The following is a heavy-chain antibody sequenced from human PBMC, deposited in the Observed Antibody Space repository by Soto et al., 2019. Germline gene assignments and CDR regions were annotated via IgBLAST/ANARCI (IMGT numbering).Heavy chain of an antibody. CDR2: IYYSGST. CDR3: ARQRRITMVRGVISTWFDP. V-gene: IGHV4-59*08. CDR1: GGSISSYY. Sequence: PSETLSLTCTVSGGSISSYYWSWIRQPPGKGLERIGYIYYSGSTNYNPSLKSRVTISVDTSKNQFSLKLSSVTAADTAVYYCARQRRITMVRGVISTWFDPWGQGTLVTVSS. J-gene: IGHJ5*02. D-gene: IGHD3-10*01.